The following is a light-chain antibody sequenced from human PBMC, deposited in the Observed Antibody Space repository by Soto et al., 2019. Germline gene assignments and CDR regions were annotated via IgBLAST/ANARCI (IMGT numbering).Light chain of an antibody. V-gene: IGKV3-15*01. CDR3: QHYNNWPPWT. CDR1: QSVSNN. CDR2: GAS. J-gene: IGKJ1*01. Sequence: EIVMTQSPVTLSVSPGERATLSCRASQSVSNNLAWYQQKPGQAPRLLIYGASTRATGVPARFSGSGSGTEFTLTICSLQSEDFAVYYCQHYNNWPPWTFGQGTKVEIK.